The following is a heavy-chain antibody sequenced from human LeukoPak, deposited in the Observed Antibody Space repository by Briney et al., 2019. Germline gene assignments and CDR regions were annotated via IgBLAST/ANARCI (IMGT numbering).Heavy chain of an antibody. J-gene: IGHJ4*02. CDR3: ARDPGIAVAGYFDY. CDR2: INPNSGGT. V-gene: IGHV1-2*02. CDR1: EYSFTGYY. D-gene: IGHD6-19*01. Sequence: ASVKVSCKASEYSFTGYYIHWVRQAPGQGLEWMGWINPNSGGTNYAQKFQGRVTMTRDTSISTAYMELSRLRSDDTAVYYCARDPGIAVAGYFDYWGQGTLVTVSS.